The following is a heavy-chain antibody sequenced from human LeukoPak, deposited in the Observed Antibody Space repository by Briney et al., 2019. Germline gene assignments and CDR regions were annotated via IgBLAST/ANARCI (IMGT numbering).Heavy chain of an antibody. Sequence: PGGSLRLSCAASGFTVSSNYMSWVRQAPGKGLEWVSSISSSSSYIYYADSVKGRFTISRDNAKNSLYLQMNSLRAEDTAVYYCAPGGGVTAIDYWGQGTLVTVSS. D-gene: IGHD2-21*02. CDR1: GFTVSSNY. CDR2: ISSSSSYI. V-gene: IGHV3-21*01. CDR3: APGGGVTAIDY. J-gene: IGHJ4*02.